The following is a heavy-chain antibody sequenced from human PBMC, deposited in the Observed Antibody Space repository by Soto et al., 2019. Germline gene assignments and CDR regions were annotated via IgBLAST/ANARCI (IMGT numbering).Heavy chain of an antibody. V-gene: IGHV3-33*01. CDR2: IWYDGSNK. D-gene: IGHD6-13*01. CDR3: ATLGIDLDY. J-gene: IGHJ4*01. CDR1: GFTFRSYG. Sequence: PGGSLRLSCAASGFTFRSYGMHWVRQAPGKGLEWVAVIWYDGSNKYYADSVKGRFTISRDNSKNTLYLQMNSLKTEDSAVYHCATLGIDLDYWGPGITVTVSS.